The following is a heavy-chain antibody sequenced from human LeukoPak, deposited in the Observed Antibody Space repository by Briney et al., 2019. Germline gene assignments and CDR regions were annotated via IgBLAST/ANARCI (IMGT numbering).Heavy chain of an antibody. CDR2: IKQDGSEQ. J-gene: IGHJ6*03. Sequence: GGSLRLSCAASGFTFSRYWMSWVRQAPGKGLEWVANIKQDGSEQYYVDSVKGRFTISRDNARNSLYLQINSLRGEDTAVFYCARGAFDSSGYYYYYYYMDVWGKGTTVTVSS. CDR3: ARGAFDSSGYYYYYYYMDV. D-gene: IGHD3-22*01. CDR1: GFTFSRYW. V-gene: IGHV3-7*01.